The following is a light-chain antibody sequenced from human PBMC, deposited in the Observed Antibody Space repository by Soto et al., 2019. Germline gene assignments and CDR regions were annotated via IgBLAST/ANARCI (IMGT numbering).Light chain of an antibody. CDR2: ENN. J-gene: IGLJ3*02. Sequence: QSVLTQPPSVSAAPGQTVTISCSGSSSNIGNNYVSWYQQLPGTAPKLLIYENNKRPSEIPDRFSGSKSGTSATLGITGLQTGDEADYYCGTWDSSLSAGRVFGGGTKLTVL. CDR1: SSNIGNNY. V-gene: IGLV1-51*02. CDR3: GTWDSSLSAGRV.